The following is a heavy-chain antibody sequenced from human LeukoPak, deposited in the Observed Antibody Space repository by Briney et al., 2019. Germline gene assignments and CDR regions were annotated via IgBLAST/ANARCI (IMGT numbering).Heavy chain of an antibody. V-gene: IGHV3-73*01. CDR3: TRKVDSSGYYYFDDY. CDR1: GFTFSSYS. D-gene: IGHD3-22*01. Sequence: GGSLRLSCAASGFTFSSYSMNWVRQASGKGLEWVGRIRSKANSYATAYAASVKGRFTISRDDSKNTAYLQMNSLKTEDTAVYYCTRKVDSSGYYYFDDYWGQGTLVTVSS. J-gene: IGHJ4*02. CDR2: IRSKANSYAT.